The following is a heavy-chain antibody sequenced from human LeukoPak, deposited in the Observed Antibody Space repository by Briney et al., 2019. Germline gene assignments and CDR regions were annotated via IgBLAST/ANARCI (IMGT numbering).Heavy chain of an antibody. CDR3: ASLGYCSGGSCYGNWFDP. V-gene: IGHV4-59*01. Sequence: SETLSLTCTVSGGSISTYYWSWIRQPPGKGLEWIGYIHYSGSTKYKPSLKSRVNISIDMSKNQLSLKLSSVTAADTAVYYCASLGYCSGGSCYGNWFDPWGQGTLVTVSS. D-gene: IGHD2-15*01. CDR1: GGSISTYY. J-gene: IGHJ5*02. CDR2: IHYSGST.